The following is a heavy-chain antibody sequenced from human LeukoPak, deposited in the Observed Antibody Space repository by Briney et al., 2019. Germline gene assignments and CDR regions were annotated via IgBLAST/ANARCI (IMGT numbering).Heavy chain of an antibody. D-gene: IGHD2-2*01. CDR1: GFSLSTSGVG. Sequence: SGPTLVNPTQTLTLTCTFSGFSLSTSGVGVGWIRQPPGKALEWLALIYWNDDKRYSPSLKSRLTITKDTSKNQVVLTMTNMDPVDTAIYYCARETYCSSTSCYWSRVYYFDYWGQGTLVTVSS. J-gene: IGHJ4*02. V-gene: IGHV2-5*01. CDR2: IYWNDDK. CDR3: ARETYCSSTSCYWSRVYYFDY.